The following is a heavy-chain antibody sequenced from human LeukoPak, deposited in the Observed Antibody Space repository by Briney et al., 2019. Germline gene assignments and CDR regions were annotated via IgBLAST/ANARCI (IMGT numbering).Heavy chain of an antibody. D-gene: IGHD2-2*01. CDR1: AYSFTSYW. J-gene: IGHJ4*02. V-gene: IGHV5-51*01. CDR2: IYPGDSDT. CDR3: ARPGYCSSTSCYDLFFDY. Sequence: GESLKISCKGSAYSFTSYWIAWVRQMPGKGLEWMGIIYPGDSDTRYSPSFQGQVTISVDKSVSTAYLQWSSLKASDTAMYYCARPGYCSSTSCYDLFFDYWGQGTLVTVSS.